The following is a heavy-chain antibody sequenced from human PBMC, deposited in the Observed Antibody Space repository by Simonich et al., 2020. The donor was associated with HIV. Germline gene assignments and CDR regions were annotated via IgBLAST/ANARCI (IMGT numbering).Heavy chain of an antibody. Sequence: EVQLVESGGGLVKPGGSLRLSCAASGFTFSSYSMNWVRQAPGKGLEWVSSISSSSNYIYYADSVKGRFTISRDNAKNALYLQMNSLRAEDTAVYYCARDERKGSSTSCSDYWGQGTLVTVSS. J-gene: IGHJ4*02. D-gene: IGHD2-2*01. CDR3: ARDERKGSSTSCSDY. V-gene: IGHV3-21*01. CDR2: ISSSSNYI. CDR1: GFTFSSYS.